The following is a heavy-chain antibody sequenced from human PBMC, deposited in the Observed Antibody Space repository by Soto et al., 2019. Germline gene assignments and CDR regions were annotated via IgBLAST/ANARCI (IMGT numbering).Heavy chain of an antibody. Sequence: PSETLSLTCTVSGGSISSSSYYWGWVRQPPGGGLEWIGELHHGGSTNSNPSLESRATFSVDISKNQFFLKLSSVTAADTAVYYCTKNSAYALDYWGQGTLVTVSS. V-gene: IGHV4-39*07. J-gene: IGHJ4*02. CDR3: TKNSAYALDY. CDR1: GGSISSSSYY. D-gene: IGHD5-12*01. CDR2: LHHGGST.